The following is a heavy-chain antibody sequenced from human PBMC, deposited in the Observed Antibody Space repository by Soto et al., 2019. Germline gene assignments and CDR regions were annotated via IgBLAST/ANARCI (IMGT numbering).Heavy chain of an antibody. CDR1: GGSISSSSYY. Sequence: PSETLSLTCTVSGGSISSSSYYWGWIRQPPGKGLEWIGSIYYSGSTYYNPSLKSRVTISVDTSKNQFSLKLSSVTAADTAVYYCASGTDFWSGYITYYFDYWGQGTLVTVSS. V-gene: IGHV4-39*01. J-gene: IGHJ4*02. CDR3: ASGTDFWSGYITYYFDY. D-gene: IGHD3-3*01. CDR2: IYYSGST.